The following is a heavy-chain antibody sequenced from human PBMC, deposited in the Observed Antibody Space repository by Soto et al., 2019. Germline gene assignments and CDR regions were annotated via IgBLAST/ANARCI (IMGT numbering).Heavy chain of an antibody. CDR1: RFTFTNFG. D-gene: IGHD1-26*01. Sequence: PGGSLRLSCAGSRFTFTNFGMHWVRQAPGKGLEWVAYISYDGNSKFYADSVKGRFTISRDDSQNTLFLQMSSLRAEDTAVYYCAKGRMGRSFYHYYAMDVWGQGTTVTVSS. J-gene: IGHJ6*02. CDR2: ISYDGNSK. V-gene: IGHV3-30*18. CDR3: AKGRMGRSFYHYYAMDV.